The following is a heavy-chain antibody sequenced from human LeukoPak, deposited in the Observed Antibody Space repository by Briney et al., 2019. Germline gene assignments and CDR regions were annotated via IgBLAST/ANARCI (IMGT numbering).Heavy chain of an antibody. CDR2: TYCRSKWYN. D-gene: IGHD4-17*01. CDR3: AYGDYATWWFDP. Sequence: SQTLSLTCATSGDSVSSNSGVWNWIRQSPSRGLEWLGRTYCRSKWYNDFAISVKSRITINPDTSTNQFSLHLNSVTPEDTAVYYCAYGDYATWWFDPWGQGTLVTVSS. V-gene: IGHV6-1*01. CDR1: GDSVSSNSGV. J-gene: IGHJ5*02.